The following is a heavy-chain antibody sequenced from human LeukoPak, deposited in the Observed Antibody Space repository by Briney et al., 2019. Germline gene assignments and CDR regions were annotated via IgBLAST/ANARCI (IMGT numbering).Heavy chain of an antibody. D-gene: IGHD6-19*01. CDR1: GGSISSFY. V-gene: IGHV4-59*08. CDR2: ISYRGST. J-gene: IGHJ4*02. CDR3: AGGDSSGWTDFDY. Sequence: SETLSLTCTVSGGSISSFYWSWIRQPPGKGLEWIGFISYRGSTNYNPSLKSRVTISLDTSKKQVSLKLSSVTAADTAVFYCAGGDSSGWTDFDYWGQGTLVTVSS.